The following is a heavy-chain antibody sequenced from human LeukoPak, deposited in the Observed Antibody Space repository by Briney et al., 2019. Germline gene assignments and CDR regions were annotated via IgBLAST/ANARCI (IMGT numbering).Heavy chain of an antibody. CDR3: ARNWGEFDP. J-gene: IGHJ5*02. Sequence: ASVKVSCKASGYTFTGYYMHWVRQATGQGLEWMGWMNPNSGNTGYAQKFQGRVTMTRNISISTAYMELNSLRSEDTAVYYCARNWGEFDPWGQGTLVTVSS. D-gene: IGHD3-16*01. V-gene: IGHV1-8*02. CDR1: GYTFTGYY. CDR2: MNPNSGNT.